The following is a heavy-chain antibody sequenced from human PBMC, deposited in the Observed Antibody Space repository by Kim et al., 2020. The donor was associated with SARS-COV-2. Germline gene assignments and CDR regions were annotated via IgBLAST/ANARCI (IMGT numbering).Heavy chain of an antibody. D-gene: IGHD3-22*01. CDR1: GYTFTSYG. CDR2: ISAYNGNT. V-gene: IGHV1-18*01. Sequence: ASVKVSCKASGYTFTSYGISWVRQAPGQGLEWMGWISAYNGNTNYAQKLQGRVTMTTDTSTSTAYMELRSLRSDDTAVYYCARVRDYYDSSGPGGYWGQGTLVTVSS. J-gene: IGHJ4*02. CDR3: ARVRDYYDSSGPGGY.